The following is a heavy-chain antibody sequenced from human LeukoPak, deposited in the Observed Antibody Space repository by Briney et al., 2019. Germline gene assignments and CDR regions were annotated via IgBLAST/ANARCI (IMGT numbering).Heavy chain of an antibody. J-gene: IGHJ3*02. CDR2: ISSSSSTI. V-gene: IGHV3-48*01. D-gene: IGHD3-10*01. CDR3: ARALLWFGEATI. Sequence: PGGSLRLSCAASGFTFSSYSMNWVRQAPGKGLEWVSYISSSSSTIYYADSVKGRFTISRDNAKNSVYLQMNSLRAEDTAVYYCARALLWFGEATIWGQGTMVTVSS. CDR1: GFTFSSYS.